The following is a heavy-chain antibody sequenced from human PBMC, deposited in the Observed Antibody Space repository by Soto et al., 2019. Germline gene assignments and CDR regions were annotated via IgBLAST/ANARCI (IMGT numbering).Heavy chain of an antibody. V-gene: IGHV3-9*01. CDR2: IFWSGGSV. D-gene: IGHD4-17*01. J-gene: IGHJ6*02. Sequence: EVQLVESGGGLVQPGRSLRLSCVVSGLTFDEHAMHWVRQGPGKGLEWVSGIFWSGGSVGYADSVKGRFTVSRDKAKNSLYLQMASLRAGDTALYYCARDLTPGGADVWGQGTTVTVSS. CDR1: GLTFDEHA. CDR3: ARDLTPGGADV.